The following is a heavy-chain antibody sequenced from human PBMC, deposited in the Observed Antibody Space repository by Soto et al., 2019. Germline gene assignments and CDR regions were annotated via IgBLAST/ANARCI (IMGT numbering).Heavy chain of an antibody. D-gene: IGHD5-12*01. CDR1: GGSISSYY. Sequence: QVQLQESGPGLVKPSETLSLMCTVSGGSISSYYWCWIRQPPGKGLEWIGYIYYSGSTNYNPSLKGRVTISVDTSKNQFSLKLSSVAAADTAVYYCARGRRDGYKHYFDYWGQGTLVTVSS. J-gene: IGHJ4*02. V-gene: IGHV4-59*01. CDR2: IYYSGST. CDR3: ARGRRDGYKHYFDY.